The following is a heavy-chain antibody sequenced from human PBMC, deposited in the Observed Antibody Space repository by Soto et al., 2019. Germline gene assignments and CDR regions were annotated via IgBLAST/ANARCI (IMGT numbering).Heavy chain of an antibody. V-gene: IGHV4-34*01. J-gene: IGHJ6*02. D-gene: IGHD3-22*01. CDR1: GGCFSGYY. Sequence: PSETLSLTCGVCGGCFSGYYWSWIRQPPGKGLEWIGEINHSGSTNYNPSLKSRVTISVDTSKNQFSLKLSSVTAADTAVYYCARGSSGYGMDVWGQGTTVTVSS. CDR3: ARGSSGYGMDV. CDR2: INHSGST.